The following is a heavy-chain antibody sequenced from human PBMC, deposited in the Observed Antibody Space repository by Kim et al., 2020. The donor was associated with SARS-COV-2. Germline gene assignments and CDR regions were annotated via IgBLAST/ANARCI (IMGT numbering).Heavy chain of an antibody. D-gene: IGHD3-10*01. Sequence: GGSLRLSCAASAFTFSSYAMHWVRQAPGKGLEWVAVILYDGSNKYYADSVKGRFTISRDNSKNTLYLQMNSLRAEDTAVYYCAREYYGWGSYPTNRLAYYYYYGIHLWLQGTTLTVSS. CDR3: AREYYGWGSYPTNRLAYYYYYGIHL. CDR2: ILYDGSNK. V-gene: IGHV3-30*04. J-gene: IGHJ6*02. CDR1: AFTFSSYA.